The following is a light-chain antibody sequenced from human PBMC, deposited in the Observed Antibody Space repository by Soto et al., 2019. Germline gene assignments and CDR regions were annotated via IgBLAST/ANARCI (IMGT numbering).Light chain of an antibody. J-gene: IGLJ3*02. Sequence: QSVLTQPPSASGTPGQRVTISCSGSSPNIGSNTVNWYRQLPGRAPKLLIYSPNQRPSGVPDRFSGCRSGTSASLAISGRQSEDEADYYCATWDDSRKGVVFGGGNKLTV. CDR2: SPN. CDR3: ATWDDSRKGVV. V-gene: IGLV1-44*01. CDR1: SPNIGSNT.